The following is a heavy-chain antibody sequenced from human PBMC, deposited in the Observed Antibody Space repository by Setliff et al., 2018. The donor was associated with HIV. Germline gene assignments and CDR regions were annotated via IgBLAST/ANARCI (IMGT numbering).Heavy chain of an antibody. J-gene: IGHJ4*02. CDR1: GGSFTAYY. CDR3: ARSPGVDTNMAFDY. CDR2: IHHSGST. V-gene: IGHV4-34*01. D-gene: IGHD5-18*01. Sequence: SETLSLTCAVYGGSFTAYYWTWIRQPPGKGLEWIGEIHHSGSTNYMPSLKSRVTISVDTSKSQVSLKLSSVTAADTAVYYCARSPGVDTNMAFDYWGRGTLVTVSS.